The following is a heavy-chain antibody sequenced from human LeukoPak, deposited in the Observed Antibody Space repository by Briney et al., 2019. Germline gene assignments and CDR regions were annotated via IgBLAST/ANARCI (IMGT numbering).Heavy chain of an antibody. Sequence: GASVKVSCKASGYTFTSYDINWVRQATGQGLEWMGWMNPNSGNTGYAQKFQGRVTMTRNTSISTAYMELSSLRSEDTAVYYCARLWFGESDYYFDYWGQGTLVTVSS. CDR1: GYTFTSYD. V-gene: IGHV1-8*01. CDR2: MNPNSGNT. CDR3: ARLWFGESDYYFDY. D-gene: IGHD3-10*01. J-gene: IGHJ4*02.